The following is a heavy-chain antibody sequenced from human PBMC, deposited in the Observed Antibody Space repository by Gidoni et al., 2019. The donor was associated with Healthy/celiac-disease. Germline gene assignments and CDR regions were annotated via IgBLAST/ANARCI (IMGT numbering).Heavy chain of an antibody. CDR3: ARSTEVIY. Sequence: QLQLQESGPGLVKPSETLSLTCTVSGGSISSSSYYWGWIRPPPGKGLEWIGSIYYSGSTYYNPSLKSRVTISVDTSKNQFSLKLSSVTAADTAVYYCARSTEVIYWGQGTLVTVSS. V-gene: IGHV4-39*01. CDR2: IYYSGST. J-gene: IGHJ4*02. CDR1: GGSISSSSYY.